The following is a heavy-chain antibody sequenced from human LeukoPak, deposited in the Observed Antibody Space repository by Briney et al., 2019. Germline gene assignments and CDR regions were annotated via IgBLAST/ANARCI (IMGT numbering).Heavy chain of an antibody. CDR3: ARGLGANIAVAGTFGY. D-gene: IGHD6-19*01. Sequence: SETLSLTCAVYGGSFSGYYWSWIRQPPGKGLEWIGEINHSGSTNYNPSLESRVTISVDTSKNQFSLKLSSVTAADTAVYYCARGLGANIAVAGTFGYWGQGTLVTVSS. CDR2: INHSGST. J-gene: IGHJ4*02. CDR1: GGSFSGYY. V-gene: IGHV4-34*01.